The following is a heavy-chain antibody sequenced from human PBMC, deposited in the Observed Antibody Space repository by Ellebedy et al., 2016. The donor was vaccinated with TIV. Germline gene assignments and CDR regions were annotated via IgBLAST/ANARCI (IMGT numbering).Heavy chain of an antibody. J-gene: IGHJ2*01. V-gene: IGHV3-23*01. CDR1: GFTFSSYA. CDR3: AKLRGATGSWYFDL. CDR2: TSGSGGST. Sequence: GESLKISCAASGFTFSSYAMTWVRQAPGKGLEWVSATSGSGGSTYYADSVKGRFTISRDNSKNTLYLQMNSLRAEDTAVYYCAKLRGATGSWYFDLWGRGTLVPVSS. D-gene: IGHD1-26*01.